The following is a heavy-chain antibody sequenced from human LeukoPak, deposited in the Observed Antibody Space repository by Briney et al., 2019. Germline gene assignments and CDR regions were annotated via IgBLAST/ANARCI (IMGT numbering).Heavy chain of an antibody. CDR1: GYTFPGYY. D-gene: IGHD3-22*01. V-gene: IGHV1-2*02. J-gene: IGHJ6*03. Sequence: ASVKVSCKASGYTFPGYYMHWVRQAPGQGLEWVGWINPNSGGTNYAQKFQGRVTMTRDTSISTAYMELSRLRSDDAAVYYCAGVRDYDSSGYHPMDVWGKGTTVTVSS. CDR3: AGVRDYDSSGYHPMDV. CDR2: INPNSGGT.